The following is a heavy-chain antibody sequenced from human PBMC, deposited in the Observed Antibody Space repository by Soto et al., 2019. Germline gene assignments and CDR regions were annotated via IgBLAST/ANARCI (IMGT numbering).Heavy chain of an antibody. CDR3: ARDRIAAAGAYYYYGMDV. CDR1: GGSVSSGSYY. Sequence: PSETLSLTCTVSGGSVSSGSYYWSWIRQPPGKGLEWIGYIYYSGSTNYNPSLKSRVTISVDTSKNQFSLKLSSVTAADTAAYYCARDRIAAAGAYYYYGMDVWGQGTTVTVSS. J-gene: IGHJ6*02. V-gene: IGHV4-61*01. CDR2: IYYSGST. D-gene: IGHD6-13*01.